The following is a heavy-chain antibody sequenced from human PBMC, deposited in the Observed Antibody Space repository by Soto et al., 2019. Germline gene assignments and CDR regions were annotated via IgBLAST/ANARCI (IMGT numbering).Heavy chain of an antibody. Sequence: EVQLVESGGGLIQPGGSLRLSCAASGFTVSSNYMSWVRQAPGKGLQWVSIIYSGDSGGSTYYADSVKGRFTISRDNSKNTLYLQMNSLRAEDTAVYYCARAMADIRTFDYWGQGTLVTVSS. CDR2: IYSGDSGGST. D-gene: IGHD2-21*02. V-gene: IGHV3-53*01. CDR3: ARAMADIRTFDY. CDR1: GFTVSSNY. J-gene: IGHJ4*02.